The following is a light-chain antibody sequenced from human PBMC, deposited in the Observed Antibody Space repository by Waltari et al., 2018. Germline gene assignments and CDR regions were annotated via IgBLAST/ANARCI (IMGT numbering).Light chain of an antibody. J-gene: IGKJ2*01. V-gene: IGKV3-15*01. Sequence: EIVMTQSPATLTVSPGERATLPSRARQTLTSNLAWYQQKPGQAPRLLIYGASTRATGIPARFSGSGSGTQFTLTISSLQSEDFVVYYCQQYNNRPYTFGQGTKVEIK. CDR3: QQYNNRPYT. CDR1: QTLTSN. CDR2: GAS.